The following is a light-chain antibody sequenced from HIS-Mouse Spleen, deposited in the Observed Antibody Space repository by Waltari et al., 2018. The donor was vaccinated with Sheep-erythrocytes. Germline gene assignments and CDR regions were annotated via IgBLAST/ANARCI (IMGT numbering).Light chain of an antibody. CDR2: AAS. J-gene: IGKJ3*01. CDR1: QSISSY. Sequence: IQMTQSPSSLSASVGDRVTIPCRTSQSISSYLNWYQQKPGKAPKLLIYAASSLQSGVPSRFSGSGSGTDFTLTISSLQPEDFATYYCQQSYSTPQFTFGPGTKVDIK. CDR3: QQSYSTPQFT. V-gene: IGKV1-39*01.